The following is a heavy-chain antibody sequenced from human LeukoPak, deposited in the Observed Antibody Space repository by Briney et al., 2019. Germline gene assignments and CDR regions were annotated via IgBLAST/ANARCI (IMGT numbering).Heavy chain of an antibody. J-gene: IGHJ4*02. CDR3: AKDPDDSSGYSDC. CDR1: GFTVSSNY. CDR2: IYSGGST. V-gene: IGHV3-66*01. D-gene: IGHD3-22*01. Sequence: GGSLRLSCAASGFTVSSNYMSWVRQAPGKGLEWVSVIYSGGSTYYATSVKGRFTISKNNSKTTRYRQMNSLRAGDPAVYYGAKDPDDSSGYSDCWGQGTLVTVSS.